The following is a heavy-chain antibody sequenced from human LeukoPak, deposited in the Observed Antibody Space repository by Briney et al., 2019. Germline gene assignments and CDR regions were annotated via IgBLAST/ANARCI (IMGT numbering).Heavy chain of an antibody. CDR3: ARVMTTVTTFFDY. J-gene: IGHJ4*02. CDR1: GGSIRSSSYY. V-gene: IGHV4-39*07. D-gene: IGHD4-17*01. Sequence: PSETLSLTCTVSGGSIRSSSYYWGWIRQPPGKGLEWIGSIYYSGSTYYNPSLKSRVTISVDTSKNQFSLKMSSVTAADTAVYYCARVMTTVTTFFDYWGQGTLVTVSS. CDR2: IYYSGST.